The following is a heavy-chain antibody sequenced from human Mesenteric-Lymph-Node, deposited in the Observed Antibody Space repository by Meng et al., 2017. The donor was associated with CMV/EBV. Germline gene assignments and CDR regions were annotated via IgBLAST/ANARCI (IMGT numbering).Heavy chain of an antibody. J-gene: IGHJ5*02. CDR3: ARARLSGHGSGLDP. D-gene: IGHD5-12*01. CDR1: GYTFAGYY. CDR2: IKPNSGGT. Sequence: ASVKVSCKASGYTFAGYYLHWVRQAPGQGLEWMGCIKPNSGGTNYAQEFQGRVTMTRDTSTSTVYMELSSLRSEDTAVYYCARARLSGHGSGLDPWGQGTLVTVSS. V-gene: IGHV1-2*02.